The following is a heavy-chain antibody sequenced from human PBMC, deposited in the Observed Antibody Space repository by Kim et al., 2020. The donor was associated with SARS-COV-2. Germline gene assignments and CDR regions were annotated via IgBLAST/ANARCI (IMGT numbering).Heavy chain of an antibody. J-gene: IGHJ4*02. CDR1: GGSVSSGSYY. V-gene: IGHV4-61*01. Sequence: SETLSLTCTVSGGSVSSGSYYWSWIRQPPGKGLEWIGYIYYSGSTNYNPSLKSRVTISVDTSKNQFSLKLSSVTAADTAVYYCARGGDFYYGSGSYLDYWGQGTLVTVSS. D-gene: IGHD3-10*01. CDR3: ARGGDFYYGSGSYLDY. CDR2: IYYSGST.